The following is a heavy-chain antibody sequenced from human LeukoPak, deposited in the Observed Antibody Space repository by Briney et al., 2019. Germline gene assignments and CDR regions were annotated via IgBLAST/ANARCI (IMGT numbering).Heavy chain of an antibody. D-gene: IGHD1-26*01. J-gene: IGHJ4*02. CDR1: GFTFSSYA. CDR3: ARGPRGSYYFDY. Sequence: GGSLRLSCAASGFTFSSYAMHWVGQAPGKGLEWVAVISFVGSTKYYADSVKGRFTISRDNSKNTLYLQMNSLRAEDTAVYYCARGPRGSYYFDYWGQGNLVTVSS. CDR2: ISFVGSTK. V-gene: IGHV3-30-3*01.